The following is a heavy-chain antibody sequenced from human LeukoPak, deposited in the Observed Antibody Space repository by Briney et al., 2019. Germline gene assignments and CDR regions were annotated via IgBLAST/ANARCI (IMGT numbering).Heavy chain of an antibody. Sequence: GGSLRLSCTVSGFTVSSNSMSWVRQAPGEGLEWVSLVYSGGSTYCADSVKGRFTISRDNSKNTLYLQMNSLRAEDTAVYYCARELSKYGDYYHFDYWGQGTLVTVSS. CDR3: ARELSKYGDYYHFDY. CDR1: GFTVSSNS. V-gene: IGHV3-66*01. D-gene: IGHD4-17*01. J-gene: IGHJ4*02. CDR2: VYSGGST.